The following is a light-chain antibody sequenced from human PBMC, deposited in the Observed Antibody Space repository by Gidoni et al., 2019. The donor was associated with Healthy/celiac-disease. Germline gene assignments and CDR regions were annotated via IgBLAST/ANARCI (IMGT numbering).Light chain of an antibody. J-gene: IGKJ3*01. CDR3: QQSYSTLGFT. CDR1: QSISSY. Sequence: DIQMTQSPSSLSASVGDRVTITCRASQSISSYLNWYQQKPGKAPKLLIYAASSLQSGVPSRFSGSGSGTDFTLTISSLQPEDFATYYCQQSYSTLGFTFXSXTKVXIK. CDR2: AAS. V-gene: IGKV1-39*01.